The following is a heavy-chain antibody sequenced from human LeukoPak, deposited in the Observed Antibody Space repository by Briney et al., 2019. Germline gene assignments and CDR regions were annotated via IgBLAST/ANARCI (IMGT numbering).Heavy chain of an antibody. Sequence: GGSLRLSCAAPGFTFSSHWMSWVRQAPGKGLEWVANIKQAGSEKHYVDSVKGRFTISRDNAKNSLYMQMNSLRAEDTAVYYCARAHEAGFDYWGQGTLVTVSS. J-gene: IGHJ4*02. CDR2: IKQAGSEK. D-gene: IGHD6-13*01. CDR3: ARAHEAGFDY. CDR1: GFTFSSHW. V-gene: IGHV3-7*01.